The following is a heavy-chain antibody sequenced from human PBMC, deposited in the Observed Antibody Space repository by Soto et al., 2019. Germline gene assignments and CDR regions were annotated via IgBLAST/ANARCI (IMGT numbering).Heavy chain of an antibody. V-gene: IGHV3-21*01. Sequence: GGSLRLSCVASGFNFGSYGMYWVRQAPGKRLEWVSSISAVSTYIYYGDSVKGRFTISRDNAKNSMFLQMDSLTVEDTAVCYCGIVANIKVGDIKNYYFDSWGPGIPVTVSS. CDR1: GFNFGSYG. D-gene: IGHD3-10*01. J-gene: IGHJ4*02. CDR2: ISAVSTYI. CDR3: GIVANIKVGDIKNYYFDS.